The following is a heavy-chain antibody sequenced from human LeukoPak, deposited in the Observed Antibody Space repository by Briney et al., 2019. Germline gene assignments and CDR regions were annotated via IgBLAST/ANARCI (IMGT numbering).Heavy chain of an antibody. CDR1: GFTFSSYG. D-gene: IGHD2-2*01. Sequence: GGSLRLSCAASGFTFSSYGMHWVRQAPGKGLEWVAVISYDGSNKYYADSVKGRFTISRDNSKNTLYLQMNSLRAEDTAVYYCAGGYCSSTSCYVFDYWGQGTLVTVSP. J-gene: IGHJ4*02. V-gene: IGHV3-30*03. CDR3: AGGYCSSTSCYVFDY. CDR2: ISYDGSNK.